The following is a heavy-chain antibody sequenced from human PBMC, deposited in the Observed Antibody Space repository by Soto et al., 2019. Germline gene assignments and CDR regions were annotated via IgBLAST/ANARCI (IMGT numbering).Heavy chain of an antibody. Sequence: QLLESGGGLVQAGGSLSLSCAASGFTVSSYALTWVRQAPGKGLEWVSGISASTYYADSVKGRFTISRDTSKNTLYLQMNSLRAEDTAIYFCAIRMYSTRWYYLDYWGQGTLVTVSS. CDR2: ISAST. V-gene: IGHV3-23*01. J-gene: IGHJ4*02. CDR1: GFTVSSYA. CDR3: AIRMYSTRWYYLDY. D-gene: IGHD6-13*01.